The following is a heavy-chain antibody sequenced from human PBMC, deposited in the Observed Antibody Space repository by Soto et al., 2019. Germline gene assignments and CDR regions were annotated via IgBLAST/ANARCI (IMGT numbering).Heavy chain of an antibody. Sequence: SETLSLTCSVSGASITSDGYYWSWIRQFPGKGLEWIGHIYYSGNSYYNLSLGSRLLISVDTSKNQFSLKLSSVTAADTAVYYCARTVGSGSPDFDYWGQGILVTVSS. CDR2: IYYSGNS. J-gene: IGHJ4*02. D-gene: IGHD3-10*01. V-gene: IGHV4-31*03. CDR1: GASITSDGYY. CDR3: ARTVGSGSPDFDY.